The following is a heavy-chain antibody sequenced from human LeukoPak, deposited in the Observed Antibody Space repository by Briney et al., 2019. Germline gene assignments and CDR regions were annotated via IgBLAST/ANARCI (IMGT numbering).Heavy chain of an antibody. CDR2: INSDGSST. CDR1: GFTFSNYA. Sequence: GGSLRLSCVASGFTFSNYAVSWVRQAPGKGLVWVSRINSDGSSTSYADSVKGRFTISRDNAKNTLYLQMNSLRAEDTAVYYCASYSSGWGRDDYWGQGTLVTVSS. V-gene: IGHV3-74*01. J-gene: IGHJ4*02. CDR3: ASYSSGWGRDDY. D-gene: IGHD6-19*01.